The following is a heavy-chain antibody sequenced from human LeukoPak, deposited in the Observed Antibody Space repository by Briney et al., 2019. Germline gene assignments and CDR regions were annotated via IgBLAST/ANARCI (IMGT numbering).Heavy chain of an antibody. J-gene: IGHJ4*02. Sequence: SETLSLTCTVSGGSISSSSYYWGWIRQPPGKGLEWIGCIYYSGSTYYNPSLKSRVTISVDTSKNQFSLKLSSVTAADTAVYYCASAYYDFWSGYPYYFDYWGQGTLVTVSS. CDR3: ASAYYDFWSGYPYYFDY. V-gene: IGHV4-39*07. CDR1: GGSISSSSYY. D-gene: IGHD3-3*01. CDR2: IYYSGST.